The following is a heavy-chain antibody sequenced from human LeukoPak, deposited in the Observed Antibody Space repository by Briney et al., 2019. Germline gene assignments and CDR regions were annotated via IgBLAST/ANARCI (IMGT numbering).Heavy chain of an antibody. CDR3: ARHGAIVATVAFDY. CDR2: ITSRSGNM. CDR1: GFTFSDYS. Sequence: PGGSLRLSCAASGFTFSDYSMNWVRQAPGKGLELVSSITSRSGNMYYAHSVKGRITISRDNAKNSLYLQLNSLRVDDTAVYYCARHGAIVATVAFDYWGQGTLVTVSS. J-gene: IGHJ4*02. D-gene: IGHD5-12*01. V-gene: IGHV3-21*01.